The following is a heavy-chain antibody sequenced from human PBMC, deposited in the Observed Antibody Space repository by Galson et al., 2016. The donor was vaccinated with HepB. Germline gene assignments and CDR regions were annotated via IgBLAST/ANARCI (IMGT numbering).Heavy chain of an antibody. V-gene: IGHV1-18*01. Sequence: SVKVSCKASGYSFSNYAINWVRQAPGQGLEWMGWISAYNGYTDYAQGLQDRVTMTTDTSTSTAYMELRSLNSDDTAVYYCAREFYSSSYDYWGQGTLVTVSS. J-gene: IGHJ4*02. CDR2: ISAYNGYT. D-gene: IGHD6-6*01. CDR3: AREFYSSSYDY. CDR1: GYSFSNYA.